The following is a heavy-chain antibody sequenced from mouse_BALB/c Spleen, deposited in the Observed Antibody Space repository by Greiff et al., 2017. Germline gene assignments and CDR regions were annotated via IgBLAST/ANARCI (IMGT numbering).Heavy chain of an antibody. CDR2: ISSGGST. CDR1: GFTFSSYA. D-gene: IGHD1-2*01. Sequence: EVMLVESGGGLVKPGGSLKLSCAASGFTFSSYAMSWVRQTPEKRLEWVASISSGGSTYYPDSVKGRFTISRDNARNILYLKMSSLRSEDTAMYYCARDGYYDDYAMDYWGQGTSVTVSS. J-gene: IGHJ4*01. V-gene: IGHV5-6-5*01. CDR3: ARDGYYDDYAMDY.